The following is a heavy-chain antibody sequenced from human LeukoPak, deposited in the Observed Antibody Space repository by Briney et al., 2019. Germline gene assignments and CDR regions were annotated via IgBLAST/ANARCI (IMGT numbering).Heavy chain of an antibody. D-gene: IGHD6-13*01. J-gene: IGHJ5*02. CDR1: GYTFTGYY. V-gene: IGHV1-8*02. CDR2: MNPNSGNT. Sequence: ASVKVSCKASGYTFTGYYMHWVRQAPGQGLEWMGWMNPNSGNTGYAQKFQGRVTMTRNTSISTAYMELSSLRSEDTAVYYCARSYSSSWSKGGYGFDPWGQGTLVTVSS. CDR3: ARSYSSSWSKGGYGFDP.